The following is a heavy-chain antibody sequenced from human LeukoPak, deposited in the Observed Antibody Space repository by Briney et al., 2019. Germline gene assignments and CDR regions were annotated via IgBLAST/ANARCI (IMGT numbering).Heavy chain of an antibody. CDR1: GYSLTTYW. CDR2: IYPGDSDT. J-gene: IGHJ5*02. V-gene: IGHV5-51*01. Sequence: GESLKISCKGSGYSLTTYWIGWVRQMPGKGLEWMGIIYPGDSDTRYSPSSQGQVTISADKSISTAYLQWSSLKASDTAIYYCARFQNWFDPWGQGTLVTVSS. CDR3: ARFQNWFDP.